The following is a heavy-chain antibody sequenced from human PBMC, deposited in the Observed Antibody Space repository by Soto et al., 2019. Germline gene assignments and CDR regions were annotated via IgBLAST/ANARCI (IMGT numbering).Heavy chain of an antibody. CDR2: INPNSGGT. D-gene: IGHD3-10*01. CDR1: XXTFTXXX. CDR3: ARSYYYGSGSSGEVDY. Sequence: QVQLVQSGAEVKKPGASVKVXCXXXXXTFTXXXXXXXXXXXXXXXXXXGWINPNSGGTNYAQKFQGRVTMTRDTSISTAYMELSRLRSDDTAVYYCARSYYYGSGSSGEVDYWGQGTLVTVSS. J-gene: IGHJ4*02. V-gene: IGHV1-2*02.